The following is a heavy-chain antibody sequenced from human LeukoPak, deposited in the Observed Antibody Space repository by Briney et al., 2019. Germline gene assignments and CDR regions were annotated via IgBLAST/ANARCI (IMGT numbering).Heavy chain of an antibody. CDR2: ISYDGSNK. D-gene: IGHD4-23*01. J-gene: IGHJ6*03. Sequence: GGSLRLSCAASGFTFSSYAMHWVRQAPGKGLEWVAVISYDGSNKYYADSVKGRFTISGDNSKNTLYLQMNSPRGEDTALYHCARVGGPSHYGGETYYMDVWGKGTTVTISS. CDR3: ARVGGPSHYGGETYYMDV. V-gene: IGHV3-30*04. CDR1: GFTFSSYA.